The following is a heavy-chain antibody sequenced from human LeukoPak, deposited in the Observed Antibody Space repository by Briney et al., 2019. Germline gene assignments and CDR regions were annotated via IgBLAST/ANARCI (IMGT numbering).Heavy chain of an antibody. CDR3: ARYGFSAVWQGGWHAFDI. CDR1: GYTFTSYY. V-gene: IGHV1-46*01. D-gene: IGHD2-15*01. J-gene: IGHJ3*02. CDR2: INPTTGDT. Sequence: ASVKVSCKGSGYTFTSYYMHWVRQAPGQGLEWMGIINPTTGDTTYAQKFQGRLTMTRDMSTSTVYMELSSLTSEDTAVFYCARYGFSAVWQGGWHAFDIWGQGTVVTVSS.